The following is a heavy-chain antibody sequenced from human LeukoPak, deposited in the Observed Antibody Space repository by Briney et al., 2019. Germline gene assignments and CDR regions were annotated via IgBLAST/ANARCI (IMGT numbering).Heavy chain of an antibody. CDR3: ARVRRSSRQIFDY. V-gene: IGHV1-2*02. Sequence: ASVKVSCKASGYTFTGYYMHWVRQAPGQGLEWMGWINPNSGGTNYAQKFQGRVTMTRDTSISTAYMELSRLRSDDTAVYYCARVRRSSRQIFDYWGQGTLVTVSS. CDR1: GYTFTGYY. CDR2: INPNSGGT. D-gene: IGHD6-13*01. J-gene: IGHJ4*02.